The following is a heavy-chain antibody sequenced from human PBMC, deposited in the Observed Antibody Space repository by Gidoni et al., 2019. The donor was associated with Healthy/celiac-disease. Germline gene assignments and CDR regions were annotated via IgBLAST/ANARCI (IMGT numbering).Heavy chain of an antibody. CDR2: IYYSGST. CDR3: ARALGNCSGGSCYSYYFDY. CDR1: GGSISSSSYY. V-gene: IGHV4-39*07. J-gene: IGHJ4*02. Sequence: QLQLQESGPGLVKPSETLSLTCTVSGGSISSSSYYWGWIRQPPGKGLEWIGSIYYSGSTYYNPSLKSRVTISVDTSKNPFSLKLSSVTAADTAVYYCARALGNCSGGSCYSYYFDYWGQGTLVTVSS. D-gene: IGHD2-15*01.